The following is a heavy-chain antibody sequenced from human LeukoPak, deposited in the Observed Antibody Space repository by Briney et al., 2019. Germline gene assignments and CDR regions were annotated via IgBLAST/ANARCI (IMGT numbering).Heavy chain of an antibody. CDR3: ARDQGGIYYDSNGYFDY. J-gene: IGHJ4*02. D-gene: IGHD3-22*01. Sequence: GGSLRLSCAASGFTFGPYTMNWVRQAPGKGLEWVSYISSSSDTIYYADSVKGRFTISSDNAKNSLYLQMNSLRAEDTAVYYCARDQGGIYYDSNGYFDYWGQGTLVTVSS. CDR1: GFTFGPYT. V-gene: IGHV3-48*04. CDR2: ISSSSDTI.